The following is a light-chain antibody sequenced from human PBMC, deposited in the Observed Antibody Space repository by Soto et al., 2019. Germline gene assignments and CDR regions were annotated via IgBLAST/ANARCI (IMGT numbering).Light chain of an antibody. Sequence: EIPLTQSPSSLAASVGDRLTLTCRASRNVSIYLNWYQHKPGKGPTLLIHATSNLQIGVPSRFSGSGSWTEFTLTITSLQSDDFPVYHCQQYNNWPLMYTFGQRVKVDIK. CDR3: QQYNNWPLMYT. J-gene: IGKJ2*01. CDR2: ATS. V-gene: IGKV1-39*01. CDR1: RNVSIY.